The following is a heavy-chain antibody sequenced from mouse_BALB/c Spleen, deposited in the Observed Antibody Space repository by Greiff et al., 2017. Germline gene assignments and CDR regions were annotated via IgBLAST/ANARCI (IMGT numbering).Heavy chain of an antibody. CDR1: GYTFTSYW. Sequence: QVQLQQPGAELVKPGASVKLSCKASGYTFTSYWMHWVKQRPGQGLEWIGEINPSNGRTNYNEKFKSKATLTVDKSSSTAYMQLSSLTSEDSAVYYCARGNYRYDGGSPNYAMDDWGQGTSVTVSS. CDR2: INPSNGRT. V-gene: IGHV1S81*02. J-gene: IGHJ4*01. CDR3: ARGNYRYDGGSPNYAMDD. D-gene: IGHD2-14*01.